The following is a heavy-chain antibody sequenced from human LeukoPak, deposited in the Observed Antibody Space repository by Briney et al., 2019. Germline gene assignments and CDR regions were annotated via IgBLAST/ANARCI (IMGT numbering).Heavy chain of an antibody. CDR3: ARETYCGGDCYVQSYFDY. D-gene: IGHD2-21*02. CDR1: GFTFSSYS. V-gene: IGHV3-21*01. CDR2: ISSSSSYI. J-gene: IGHJ4*02. Sequence: GGSLRLSCAASGFTFSSYSMNWVRQAPGKGLEWVSSISSSSSYIYYADSVKGRFTISRDNAKNSLYLQMNSLRAEDTAVYYCARETYCGGDCYVQSYFDYWGQGTLVTVSS.